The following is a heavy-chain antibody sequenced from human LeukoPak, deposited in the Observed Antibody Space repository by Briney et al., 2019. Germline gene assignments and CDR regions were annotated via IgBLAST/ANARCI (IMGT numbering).Heavy chain of an antibody. CDR1: GDSVSSNSAA. CDR3: ARDSRTTNFDY. V-gene: IGHV6-1*01. CDR2: TYYRSKWYN. J-gene: IGHJ4*02. Sequence: SQTLSLTCAISGDSVSSNSAALNWIRQSPSRGLDWQGRTYYRSKWYNDYAVSVKSRITSIPDTSKNQFSLQLNSVTPEDTAVYYCARDSRTTNFDYWGQGTLVTVSS. D-gene: IGHD4-11*01.